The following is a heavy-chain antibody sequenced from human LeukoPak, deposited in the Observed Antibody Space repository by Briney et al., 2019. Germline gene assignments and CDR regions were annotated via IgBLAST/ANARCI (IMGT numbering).Heavy chain of an antibody. CDR3: ARNWNNDY. V-gene: IGHV3-74*01. D-gene: IGHD1/OR15-1a*01. CDR1: GFTFSRHY. CDR2: INGVGTDR. J-gene: IGHJ4*02. Sequence: GGSLRLSCAASGFTFSRHYMHWVRQAPGKGLVWVSRINGVGTDRIYADSVKGRFTISRDNAKNTLYLQMNSLRAEDTAVYYCARNWNNDYWGQGTLVTVSS.